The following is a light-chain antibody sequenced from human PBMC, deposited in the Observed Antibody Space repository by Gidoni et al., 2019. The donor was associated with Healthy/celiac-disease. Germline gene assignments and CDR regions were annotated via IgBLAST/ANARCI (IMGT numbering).Light chain of an antibody. V-gene: IGKV3-15*01. CDR2: GAY. CDR1: QSVSSN. J-gene: IGKJ3*01. CDR3: QQDNNWPPGFT. Sequence: EIVMTQSPATLSVSPGERATLSCRASQSVSSNLAWYQQKPGQAPRLLIYGAYTRATGIPARFSGSGSGTEFTLTISSLQSEDFAVYYCQQDNNWPPGFTFGPGTKVDIK.